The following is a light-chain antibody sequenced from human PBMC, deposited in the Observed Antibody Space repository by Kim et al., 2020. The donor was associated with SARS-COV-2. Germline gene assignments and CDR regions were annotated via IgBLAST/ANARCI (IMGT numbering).Light chain of an antibody. Sequence: PGERATLSCRASQNVSSYLAWYQQRPGQAPRLLIYGASTRATGIPARFSGSGSGTEFTLTISSLQSEDFAVYYCQQYNNWPPRFTFGPGTKVDIK. CDR1: QNVSSY. J-gene: IGKJ3*01. V-gene: IGKV3-15*01. CDR3: QQYNNWPPRFT. CDR2: GAS.